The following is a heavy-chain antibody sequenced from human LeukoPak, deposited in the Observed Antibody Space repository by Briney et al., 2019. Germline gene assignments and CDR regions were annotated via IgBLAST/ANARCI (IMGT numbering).Heavy chain of an antibody. J-gene: IGHJ4*02. D-gene: IGHD5-24*01. Sequence: ASVKVSCKASGGTFSSYAISWVRQAPGQGLEWMGGIIPIFGTANYAQKFQGRVTITADESTSTAYMELSSLRSEDTAVYYCARSIGGRWLQLPFDYWGQGTLVTVSS. V-gene: IGHV1-69*13. CDR1: GGTFSSYA. CDR3: ARSIGGRWLQLPFDY. CDR2: IIPIFGTA.